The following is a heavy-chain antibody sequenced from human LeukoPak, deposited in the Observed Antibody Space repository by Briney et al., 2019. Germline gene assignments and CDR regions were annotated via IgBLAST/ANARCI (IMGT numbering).Heavy chain of an antibody. J-gene: IGHJ3*02. D-gene: IGHD2-2*01. CDR3: ARGAMTERTFDI. Sequence: GGSLRLSCATSGFTFSNYAMHWVRQAPGKGLEWVAVIWYDGINKYYADSVKGRFTISRDNSKNTLSVQMNSLRVEDTAVYYCARGAMTERTFDIWGHGTKVTVSS. CDR2: IWYDGINK. CDR1: GFTFSNYA. V-gene: IGHV3-33*01.